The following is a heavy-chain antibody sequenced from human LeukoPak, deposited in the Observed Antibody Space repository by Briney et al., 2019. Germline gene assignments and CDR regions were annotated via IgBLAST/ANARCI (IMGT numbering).Heavy chain of an antibody. V-gene: IGHV3-48*03. CDR3: ARDECSGGNCPRYYHYGMDV. D-gene: IGHD2-15*01. CDR2: ISVSGGTI. CDR1: GFTFSSYA. J-gene: IGHJ6*02. Sequence: GGSLRLSCAASGFTFSSYAMSWVRQAPGKGLEWVSYISVSGGTIYYAGSVKGRFTISRDNAKNSLYLQMNSLRAEDTAVYYCARDECSGGNCPRYYHYGMDVWGQGTTVTVSS.